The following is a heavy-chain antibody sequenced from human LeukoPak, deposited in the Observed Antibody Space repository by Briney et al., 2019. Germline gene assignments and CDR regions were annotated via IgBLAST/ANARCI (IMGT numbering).Heavy chain of an antibody. CDR2: INPSHGST. Sequence: ASVKVSCKTSGYTFTTYYMHWVRQAPPQGHEWMGIINPSHGSTTYAQKFQGRVNMTRVTSTGTVYMELSSLRSEDTAVYYCARGYSYGLSWGKGTLVTVSS. V-gene: IGHV1-46*01. D-gene: IGHD5-18*01. CDR1: GYTFTTYY. J-gene: IGHJ4*02. CDR3: ARGYSYGLS.